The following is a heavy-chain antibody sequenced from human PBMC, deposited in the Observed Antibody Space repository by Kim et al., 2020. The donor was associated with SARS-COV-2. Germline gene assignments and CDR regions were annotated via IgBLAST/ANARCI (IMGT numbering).Heavy chain of an antibody. Sequence: GSSRKCADSVNGRFSISRDNANKSLSLKMNSLTPEDTAVYYCVREPSNWGQGTLVTVSS. D-gene: IGHD6-6*01. J-gene: IGHJ4*02. CDR2: GSSR. CDR3: VREPSN. V-gene: IGHV3-11*01.